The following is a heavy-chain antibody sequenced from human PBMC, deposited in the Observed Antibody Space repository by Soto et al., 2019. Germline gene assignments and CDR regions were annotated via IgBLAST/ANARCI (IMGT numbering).Heavy chain of an antibody. CDR1: GFTFSDSW. J-gene: IGHJ3*02. D-gene: IGHD6-13*01. CDR2: IKPDESEK. CDR3: ARSGPSSWYAPGAFDI. Sequence: GGSLRLSCTASGFTFSDSWMTWVRQAPGKGLEWVARIKPDESEKKYADSVKGRFSISRDNAKNSMYLQMDSLRGEDTAVYYCARSGPSSWYAPGAFDIWGQGTMVTVSS. V-gene: IGHV3-7*03.